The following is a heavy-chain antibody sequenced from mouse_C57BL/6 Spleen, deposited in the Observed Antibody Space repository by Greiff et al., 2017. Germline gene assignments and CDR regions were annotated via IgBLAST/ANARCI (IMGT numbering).Heavy chain of an antibody. J-gene: IGHJ4*01. CDR3: ATYDYDGASYYYAMDY. D-gene: IGHD2-4*01. CDR1: GFSLPSYG. Sequence: VKLMESGPGLVQPSQSLSITCTVSGFSLPSYGVHWVRQSPGKGLEWLGVIWRGGSTDYNAAFMSRLSITKDNSKSQVFFKMNSLQADDTAIYYCATYDYDGASYYYAMDYWGQGTSVTVSS. CDR2: IWRGGST. V-gene: IGHV2-5*01.